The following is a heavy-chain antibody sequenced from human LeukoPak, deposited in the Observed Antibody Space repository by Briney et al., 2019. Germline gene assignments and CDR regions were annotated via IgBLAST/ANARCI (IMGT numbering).Heavy chain of an antibody. J-gene: IGHJ4*02. CDR2: INPSGGST. CDR3: ARGNRIVGATKDFDY. Sequence: ASVKVSCKASGYTFTSYYMHWVRQAPGQGLEWMGLINPSGGSTSYAQKFQGRVTMTRDTSTSTVYMELSSLRSEDTAVYYCARGNRIVGATKDFDYWGQGTLVTVSS. D-gene: IGHD1-26*01. V-gene: IGHV1-46*01. CDR1: GYTFTSYY.